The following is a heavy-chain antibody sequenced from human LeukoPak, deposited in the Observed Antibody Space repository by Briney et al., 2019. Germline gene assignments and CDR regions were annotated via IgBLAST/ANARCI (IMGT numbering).Heavy chain of an antibody. V-gene: IGHV3-49*03. Sequence: GGSLRLSCTASGCTFGDYAMSWIRQAPGKGLEWVGFIRSKAYGETADYAASVKGRFTISRDDSKAIAYLQMNSLKTEDTAVYHCTRDRGAYNLYDYWGQGTLVTVSS. CDR3: TRDRGAYNLYDY. D-gene: IGHD1-1*01. CDR2: IRSKAYGETA. J-gene: IGHJ4*02. CDR1: GCTFGDYA.